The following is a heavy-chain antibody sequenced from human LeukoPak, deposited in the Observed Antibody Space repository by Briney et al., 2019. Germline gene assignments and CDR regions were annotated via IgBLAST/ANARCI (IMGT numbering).Heavy chain of an antibody. CDR2: IYYSGST. D-gene: IGHD3-10*01. CDR3: AKDPYNHPGSYLDY. Sequence: SETLSLTCTVSGGSISSYYWSWIRQPPGKGLEWSGYIYYSGSTNYNPSLKSRVTISVDTSKNQFSLKLSSVTAADTAVYYCAKDPYNHPGSYLDYWGPRTQVTVSS. V-gene: IGHV4-59*12. CDR1: GGSISSYY. J-gene: IGHJ4*02.